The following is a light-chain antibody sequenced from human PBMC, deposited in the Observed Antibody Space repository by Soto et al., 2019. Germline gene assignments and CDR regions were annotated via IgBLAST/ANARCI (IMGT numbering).Light chain of an antibody. V-gene: IGKV3-20*01. CDR1: QSVSSTY. CDR3: QQYGRSPGLFT. J-gene: IGKJ3*01. CDR2: DAS. Sequence: EIVLTQSPGTLSLSPGERATLSCRASQSVSSTYLAWYQQEPGQAPRLLIYDASSRATGIPDRFSGSGSGTDFTLTISRLEPEDFAVYYCQQYGRSPGLFTFGPGTKVEIK.